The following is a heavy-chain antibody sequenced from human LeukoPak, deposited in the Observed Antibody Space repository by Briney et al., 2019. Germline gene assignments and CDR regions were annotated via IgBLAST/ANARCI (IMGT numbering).Heavy chain of an antibody. Sequence: PGGSLRLSCAASGFTFSNAWMSWVRQAPGKGLEWIGRIYTSGSTNYNPSLKSRGSMAVDTSTNQFSWKLTSVTASDTAVYYCARGQLATAMGRDYFDYWGQETVVTVSS. CDR1: GFTFSNAW. J-gene: IGHJ4*02. CDR2: IYTSGST. V-gene: IGHV4-59*10. CDR3: ARGQLATAMGRDYFDY. D-gene: IGHD5-18*01.